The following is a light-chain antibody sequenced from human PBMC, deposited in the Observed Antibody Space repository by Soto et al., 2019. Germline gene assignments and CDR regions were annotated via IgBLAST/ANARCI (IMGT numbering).Light chain of an antibody. CDR2: EVS. CDR3: SSYTSSSNFYV. Sequence: QSVLTQPASVSGSPGQSITISCTGTSSDVGGYDYVSWYQQHPGKAPKLMIYEVSNRPSGVSNRFSGSMSGNTASLTISGLQAEDEADYYCSSYTSSSNFYVFGIRTQVTVL. CDR1: SSDVGGYDY. V-gene: IGLV2-14*01. J-gene: IGLJ1*01.